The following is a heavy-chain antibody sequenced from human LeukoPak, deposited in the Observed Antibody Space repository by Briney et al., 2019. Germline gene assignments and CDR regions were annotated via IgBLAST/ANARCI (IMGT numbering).Heavy chain of an antibody. CDR1: GYTFTGNY. J-gene: IGHJ6*03. D-gene: IGHD2-15*01. CDR2: INPNSGGT. Sequence: ASVKVSCKASGYTFTGNYMHWVRQAPGQGLEWMGWINPNSGGTNYAQKFQGRVTMTRDTSISTAYMELSRLRSDDTAVYYRARGVVAATKVDYYYYYMDVWGKGTTVTISS. V-gene: IGHV1-2*02. CDR3: ARGVVAATKVDYYYYYMDV.